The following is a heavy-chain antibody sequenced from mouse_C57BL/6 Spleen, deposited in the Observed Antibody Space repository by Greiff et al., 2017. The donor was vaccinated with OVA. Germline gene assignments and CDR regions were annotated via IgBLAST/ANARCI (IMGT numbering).Heavy chain of an antibody. CDR2: IDPSDSET. CDR1: GYTITSYW. D-gene: IGHD1-1*01. CDR3: ALTTVVPRGYFDV. Sequence: QVQLQQPGAELVRPGSSVKLSCKASGYTITSYWMHWVKQRPIQGLEWIGNIDPSDSETHYNQKFKDKATLTVDKSSSTAYMQLSSLTAEDSAVYYWALTTVVPRGYFDVWGTGTTVTVSS. J-gene: IGHJ1*03. V-gene: IGHV1-52*01.